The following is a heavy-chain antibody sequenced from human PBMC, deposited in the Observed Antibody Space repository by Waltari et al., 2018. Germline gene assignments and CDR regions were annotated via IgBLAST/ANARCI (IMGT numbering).Heavy chain of an antibody. J-gene: IGHJ6*03. Sequence: EVQLVESGGGLVQPGGSLRLSCAASGFTFSSYWMSWVRQAPGKGREWVANIKQDGSEKYYVDSVKGRFTISRDNAKNSLYLQMNSLRAEDTAVYYCARITIFGVAAMDVWGKGTTVTVSS. V-gene: IGHV3-7*01. CDR1: GFTFSSYW. CDR2: IKQDGSEK. D-gene: IGHD3-3*01. CDR3: ARITIFGVAAMDV.